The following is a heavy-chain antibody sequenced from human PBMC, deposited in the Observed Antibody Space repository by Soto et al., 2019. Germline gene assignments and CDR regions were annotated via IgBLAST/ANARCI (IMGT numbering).Heavy chain of an antibody. J-gene: IGHJ4*02. CDR3: ATVWFGEGNY. CDR1: GGSISSSYY. Sequence: QLQLQESGPGLVKPSETLSLTCTVSGGSISSSYYWGWIRQPPGKGLEWIGSIYYRGSTYYNPSRXGGAXIXLDTAKSQFSLKLNSVTAADTAVYYCATVWFGEGNYWGQGTLVTVSS. D-gene: IGHD3-10*01. CDR2: IYYRGST. V-gene: IGHV4-39*01.